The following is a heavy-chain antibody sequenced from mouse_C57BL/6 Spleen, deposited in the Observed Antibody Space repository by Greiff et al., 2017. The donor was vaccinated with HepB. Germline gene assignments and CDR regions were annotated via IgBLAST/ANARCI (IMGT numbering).Heavy chain of an antibody. CDR3: ARHGGITTVVAEYFDV. CDR1: GYTFTSYG. J-gene: IGHJ1*03. Sequence: VQLVESGAELARPGASVKLSCKASGYTFTSYGISWVKQRTGQGLEWIGEIYPRSGNTYYNEKFKGKATLTADKSSSTAYMELRSLTSEDSAVYFCARHGGITTVVAEYFDVWGTGTTVTVSS. D-gene: IGHD1-1*01. V-gene: IGHV1-81*01. CDR2: IYPRSGNT.